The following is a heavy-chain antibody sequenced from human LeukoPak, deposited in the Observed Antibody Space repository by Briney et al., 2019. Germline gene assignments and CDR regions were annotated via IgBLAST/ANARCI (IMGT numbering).Heavy chain of an antibody. CDR2: ISGSGGGT. CDR3: ARESLASIAVAGHITNNDAFDI. V-gene: IGHV3-23*01. Sequence: GGSLRLSCAASGFTFSSYAMSWVRQAPGKGLEWVSAISGSGGGTYYADSVKGRFTISRDNAKNSLYLQMNSLRAEDTAVYYCARESLASIAVAGHITNNDAFDIWGQGTMVTVSS. J-gene: IGHJ3*02. CDR1: GFTFSSYA. D-gene: IGHD6-19*01.